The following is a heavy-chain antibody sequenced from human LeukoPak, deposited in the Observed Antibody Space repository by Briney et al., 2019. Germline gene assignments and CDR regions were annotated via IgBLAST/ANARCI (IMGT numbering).Heavy chain of an antibody. Sequence: GGSLRLFCAASGLTFNSYSMHWVRQAPGKGLEWVSSISSSSSYIHYADSPKGRFTISRDNAKNSLYLQMNSLRAEDTAVYYCARGHIVVVVAAPDYWGQGTLVTVSS. CDR3: ARGHIVVVVAAPDY. J-gene: IGHJ4*02. CDR2: ISSSSSYI. D-gene: IGHD2-15*01. CDR1: GLTFNSYS. V-gene: IGHV3-21*01.